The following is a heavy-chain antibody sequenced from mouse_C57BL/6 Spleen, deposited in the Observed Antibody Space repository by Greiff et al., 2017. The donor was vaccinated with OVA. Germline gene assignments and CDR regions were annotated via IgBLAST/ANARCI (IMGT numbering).Heavy chain of an antibody. V-gene: IGHV1-76*01. Sequence: QVQLKQSGAELVRPGASVKLSCKASGYTFTDYYINWVKQRPGQGLEWIARIYPGSGNTYYNEKFKGKATLTAEKSSSTAYMQLSSLTSEDSAVYFCAREDYDAYYFDYWGQGTTLTVSS. CDR3: AREDYDAYYFDY. D-gene: IGHD2-4*01. CDR1: GYTFTDYY. CDR2: IYPGSGNT. J-gene: IGHJ2*01.